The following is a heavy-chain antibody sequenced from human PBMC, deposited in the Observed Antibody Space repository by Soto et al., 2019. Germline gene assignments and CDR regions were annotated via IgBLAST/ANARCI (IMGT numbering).Heavy chain of an antibody. D-gene: IGHD6-6*01. Sequence: ASVKVSCKASGYTFIGYYIHWVRQAPGQGLEWMGRINPNSGEVTYGETFQGRVTMTRDTSNNTAYMELSRLRSDDTAVHYCARAPRPLWYFDYWGQGTLVTISS. CDR3: ARAPRPLWYFDY. V-gene: IGHV1-2*06. J-gene: IGHJ4*02. CDR1: GYTFIGYY. CDR2: INPNSGEV.